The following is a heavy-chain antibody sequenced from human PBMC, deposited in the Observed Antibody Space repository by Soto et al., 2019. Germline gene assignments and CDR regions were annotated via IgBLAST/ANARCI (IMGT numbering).Heavy chain of an antibody. Sequence: QVQLVQSGAEVKKPGSSVKVSCKASGGTFSSYAISWVRQAPGQGLEWMGGIIPIFGTANYAQKFQGRVTITGDETTGTAYMGLSSLESEDTAVYYCARDNWNPPPRRSYYGMDVWGQGTTVTVSS. CDR1: GGTFSSYA. CDR2: IIPIFGTA. J-gene: IGHJ6*02. CDR3: ARDNWNPPPRRSYYGMDV. V-gene: IGHV1-69*01. D-gene: IGHD1-1*01.